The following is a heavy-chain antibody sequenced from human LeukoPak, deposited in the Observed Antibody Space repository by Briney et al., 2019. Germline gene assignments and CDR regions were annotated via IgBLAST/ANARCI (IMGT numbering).Heavy chain of an antibody. CDR2: INHSGST. CDR3: ARGRVRTYYYGPGMSDWFDP. V-gene: IGHV4-34*01. D-gene: IGHD3-10*01. J-gene: IGHJ5*02. Sequence: PSETLSLTCAVYGGSFSGYYWSWIRQPPGKGLEWIGGINHSGSTNYNPSLKSRVTISVDTSKNQFSLKLSSVTAADTAVYYCARGRVRTYYYGPGMSDWFDPWGQGTLVTVSS. CDR1: GGSFSGYY.